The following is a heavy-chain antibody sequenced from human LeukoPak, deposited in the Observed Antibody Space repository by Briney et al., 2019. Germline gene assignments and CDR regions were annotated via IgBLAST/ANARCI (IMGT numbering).Heavy chain of an antibody. V-gene: IGHV1-24*01. CDR1: GYTLTELS. D-gene: IGHD4-17*01. CDR2: FDPEDGET. J-gene: IGHJ4*02. Sequence: ASVKVSCKVSGYTLTELSMHWVRQAPGKGLEWMGGFDPEDGETIYAQKFQGRVTMTEDTSTDTAYMELSSLRSEDTAVYYCATATTATTYYGVGNFDYWGQGTLVTVSS. CDR3: ATATTATTYYGVGNFDY.